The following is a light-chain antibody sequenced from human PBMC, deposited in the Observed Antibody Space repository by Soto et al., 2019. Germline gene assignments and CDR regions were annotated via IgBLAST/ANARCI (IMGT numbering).Light chain of an antibody. V-gene: IGLV2-23*01. J-gene: IGLJ2*01. CDR2: EGN. Sequence: QSVLRQPASVSGAPGQSITISCTGSSSDAGSWYQHHPDKAPNLVIYEGNKRPSGVSDRFSASKSGNTASLTISGLQAEDEGDYYCCSYEGSSIVVFGGGTKLTVL. CDR1: SSDAG. CDR3: CSYEGSSIVV.